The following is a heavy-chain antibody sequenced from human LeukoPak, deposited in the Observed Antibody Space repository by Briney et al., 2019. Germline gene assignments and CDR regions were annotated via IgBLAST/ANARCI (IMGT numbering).Heavy chain of an antibody. J-gene: IGHJ4*02. V-gene: IGHV3-23*01. Sequence: GGSLRLSCAASGFTFSSYAMSWVRQAPGKGLEWVSAISGSGGSTYYADSVKGRFTISRDNSKNTLYLQMNSLRAEDTAVYYCAKVPARDIVVVVAATCFDYWGQGTLVTVSS. CDR3: AKVPARDIVVVVAATCFDY. D-gene: IGHD2-15*01. CDR2: ISGSGGST. CDR1: GFTFSSYA.